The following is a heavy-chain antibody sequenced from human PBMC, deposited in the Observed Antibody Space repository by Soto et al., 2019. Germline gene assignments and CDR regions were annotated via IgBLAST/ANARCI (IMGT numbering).Heavy chain of an antibody. CDR1: GYTLTELS. V-gene: IGHV1-24*01. D-gene: IGHD2-2*01. Sequence: ASVKVSCKVSGYTLTELSMHWVRQAPGKGLEWMGGFDPEDGETIYAQKFQGRVTMTEDTSTDTAYMELSSLRSEDTAVYYCATNAPFVSFVSFRGMRLSVWGQGTTVTVSS. CDR2: FDPEDGET. J-gene: IGHJ6*02. CDR3: ATNAPFVSFVSFRGMRLSV.